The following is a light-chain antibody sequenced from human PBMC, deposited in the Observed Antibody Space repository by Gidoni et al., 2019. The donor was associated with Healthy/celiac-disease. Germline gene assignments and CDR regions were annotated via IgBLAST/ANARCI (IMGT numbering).Light chain of an antibody. CDR1: QSVSSY. V-gene: IGKV3-11*01. J-gene: IGKJ5*01. Sequence: EIVLTQSPATLSLSPGERATLSCRASQSVSSYLAWYQQKPGQAPRLLIYDASNRATGIPPRCSGSGAWTDFTLTISSREPEDFAVYYCQQRSNWTPITFGQGTRLEIK. CDR3: QQRSNWTPIT. CDR2: DAS.